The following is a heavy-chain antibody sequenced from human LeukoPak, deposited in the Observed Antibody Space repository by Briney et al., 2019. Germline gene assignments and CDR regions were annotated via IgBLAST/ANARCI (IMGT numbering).Heavy chain of an antibody. Sequence: GGSLRLSCAASGFTFNRDWTAWVRQAPGKGLEWVANIKEDGSEKNYVDSVKGRFTISRDNAVNSVYLQMNDLRAEDTGVYYCARTPGGSGNLFDYWGQGTLVTVSS. CDR3: ARTPGGSGNLFDY. V-gene: IGHV3-7*01. CDR2: IKEDGSEK. CDR1: GFTFNRDW. J-gene: IGHJ4*02. D-gene: IGHD3-10*01.